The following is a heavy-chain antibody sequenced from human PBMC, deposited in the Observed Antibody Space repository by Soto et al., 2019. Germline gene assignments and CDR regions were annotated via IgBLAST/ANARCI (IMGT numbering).Heavy chain of an antibody. V-gene: IGHV4-39*01. D-gene: IGHD3-3*01. CDR2: IYYSGST. J-gene: IGHJ4*02. Sequence: SETLSLTCTVSGGSISSSSYYWDWIRQPPGKGLEWIGSIYYSGSTYYNPSLKSRVTISVDTSKNQFSLKLSSVTAADTAVYYCARLTIFGVVIIDYWGQGTLVTVSS. CDR3: ARLTIFGVVIIDY. CDR1: GGSISSSSYY.